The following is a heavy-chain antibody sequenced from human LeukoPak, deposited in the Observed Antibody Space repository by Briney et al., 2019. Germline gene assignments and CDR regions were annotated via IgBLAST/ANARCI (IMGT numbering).Heavy chain of an antibody. J-gene: IGHJ4*02. CDR3: ARERRTQLWLARAFDY. CDR1: GGSISSGGYY. CDR2: IYYSGST. V-gene: IGHV4-31*03. Sequence: SETLSLTCTVSGGSISSGGYYWSWIRQHPGKGLEWIGYIYYSGSTYYNPSLKSRVTISVDTSKNQFSLKLSSVTAADTAVYYCARERRTQLWLARAFDYWGQGTLVTVSS. D-gene: IGHD5-18*01.